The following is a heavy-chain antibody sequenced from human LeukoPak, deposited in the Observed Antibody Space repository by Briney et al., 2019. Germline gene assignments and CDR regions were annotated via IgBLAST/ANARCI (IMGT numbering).Heavy chain of an antibody. V-gene: IGHV4-59*08. D-gene: IGHD3-10*01. CDR3: ARSAGAGSYAWFDP. J-gene: IGHJ5*02. CDR1: GGSISGHH. Sequence: SETLSLTCTVSGGSISGHHWTWIRQPPGKGLEWIGYMYYSGTSTDYNPSLKSRVTISVDTSKNQFSLKLSSVTAADTAVYYCARSAGAGSYAWFDPWGQGTQVTVSS. CDR2: MYYSGTST.